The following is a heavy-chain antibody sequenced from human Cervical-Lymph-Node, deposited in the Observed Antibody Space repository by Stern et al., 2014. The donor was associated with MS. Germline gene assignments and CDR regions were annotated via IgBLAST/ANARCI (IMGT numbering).Heavy chain of an antibody. V-gene: IGHV3-30*18. CDR2: ISYDGSDT. D-gene: IGHD3-10*01. Sequence: VQLVESGGGVVQPGRSLRLTCTVSGFTFSSYGMHWVRQAPGKGLEWVSVISYDGSDTYYAESVKGRFTISRDNTKNTLYLEIRRLRREDTAVYYCVKRGITEVRGVRLGDYWGPGTLVIVSS. CDR1: GFTFSSYG. J-gene: IGHJ4*02. CDR3: VKRGITEVRGVRLGDY.